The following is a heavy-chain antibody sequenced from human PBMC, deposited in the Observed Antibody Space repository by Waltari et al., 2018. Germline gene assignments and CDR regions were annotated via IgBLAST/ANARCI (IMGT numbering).Heavy chain of an antibody. D-gene: IGHD3-10*01. CDR1: GGSFSAYS. V-gene: IGHV4-34*01. CDR3: ARGRRGGYYCSGSYFNWFDP. Sequence: QVQLQQWRAGLLKPSETLSLTCAVYGGSFSAYSWSWLRLPPRHGLEWIGEINHSGSTNYNPSLKSRVTISVDTSKNQFSLKLSSVTAADTAVYYCARGRRGGYYCSGSYFNWFDPWGQGTLVTVSS. J-gene: IGHJ5*02. CDR2: INHSGST.